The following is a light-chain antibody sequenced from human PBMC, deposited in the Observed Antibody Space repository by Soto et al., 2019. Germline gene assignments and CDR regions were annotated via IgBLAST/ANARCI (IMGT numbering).Light chain of an antibody. CDR2: LDDDGSH. V-gene: IGLV4-69*01. CDR1: SEHSAYS. Sequence: QLVLTQSPSASASLGASVKLTCTLSSEHSAYSIAWHQQQPEKGPRYLMKLDDDGSHTKGDGIPDRFSGSSSGAERYLTISSLQSEDEADYYCQTWAAVTGIVVFGGGTKLTVL. J-gene: IGLJ2*01. CDR3: QTWAAVTGIVV.